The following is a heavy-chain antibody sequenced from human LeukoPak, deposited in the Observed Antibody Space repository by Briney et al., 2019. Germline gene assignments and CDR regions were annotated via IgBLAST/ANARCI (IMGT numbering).Heavy chain of an antibody. CDR2: ISYDGSYK. CDR1: GFTVSSNY. D-gene: IGHD2-21*02. Sequence: AGGSLRLSCAASGFTVSSNYMTWVRQAPGKGLEWVAAISYDGSYKKYADSVKGRFTISRDNSKNTVYVHMNTLRPEDTAVFYCVKASCGFDCYSDYWGQGTLVTVSS. V-gene: IGHV3-30*18. J-gene: IGHJ4*02. CDR3: VKASCGFDCYSDY.